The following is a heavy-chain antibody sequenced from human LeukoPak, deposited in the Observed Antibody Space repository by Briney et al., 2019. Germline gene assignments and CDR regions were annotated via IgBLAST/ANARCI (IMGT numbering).Heavy chain of an antibody. CDR1: GFTFSSYG. J-gene: IGHJ6*02. CDR3: AKDAFPGHYDFWSGYYYYYYGMDV. V-gene: IGHV3-30*18. CDR2: ISYDGSNK. D-gene: IGHD3-3*01. Sequence: PGGSLRLSCAASGFTFSSYGMHWVRQAPGKGLEWVAVISYDGSNKYYADSVKGRFTISRDNSKNTLYLQMNSLRAEDTAVYYCAKDAFPGHYDFWSGYYYYYYGMDVWGQGTTVTVSS.